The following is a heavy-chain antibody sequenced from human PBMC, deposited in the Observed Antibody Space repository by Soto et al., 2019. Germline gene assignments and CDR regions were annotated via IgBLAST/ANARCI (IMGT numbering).Heavy chain of an antibody. CDR2: IYPGDSDT. Sequence: PGESLKISCNGSGYNFNIYWIAWVRHMPGKGLEWMGIIYPGDSDTRYSPSFQGQVTISVDKSINTAYLQWSSLKASDTAMYYCARQDGLGIYYFDYWGRGTLVTVSS. J-gene: IGHJ4*01. D-gene: IGHD3-10*01. CDR3: ARQDGLGIYYFDY. CDR1: GYNFNIYW. V-gene: IGHV5-51*01.